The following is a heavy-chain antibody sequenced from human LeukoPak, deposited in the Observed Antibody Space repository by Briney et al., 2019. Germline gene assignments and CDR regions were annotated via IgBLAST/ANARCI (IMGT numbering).Heavy chain of an antibody. Sequence: GGSLRLSCAASGFTFNSYAMSWVRQAPGQGLEWVSIISGDGGGTYYAGSVKGRFTISRDNSKNTLYLQMNSLRVEDTAVYYCATDGRGYSGYGDFELWGRGALVTVSS. D-gene: IGHD5-12*01. J-gene: IGHJ2*01. CDR2: ISGDGGGT. V-gene: IGHV3-23*01. CDR3: ATDGRGYSGYGDFEL. CDR1: GFTFNSYA.